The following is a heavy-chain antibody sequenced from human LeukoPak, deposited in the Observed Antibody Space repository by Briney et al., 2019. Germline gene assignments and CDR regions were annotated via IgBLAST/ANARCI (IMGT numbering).Heavy chain of an antibody. CDR2: IIPIFGTA. V-gene: IGHV1-69*13. J-gene: IGHJ5*02. D-gene: IGHD2-2*02. CDR1: GGTVSRYP. Sequence: SVKVSCKASGGTVSRYPISWVRQAPGQGLEWMGGIIPIFGTANYAQKFQGRVTITADESTSTAYMQLSRLRSEHTAVYYCARDRPGRYCSTISCYSASPFDPWGQGTLVTVSS. CDR3: ARDRPGRYCSTISCYSASPFDP.